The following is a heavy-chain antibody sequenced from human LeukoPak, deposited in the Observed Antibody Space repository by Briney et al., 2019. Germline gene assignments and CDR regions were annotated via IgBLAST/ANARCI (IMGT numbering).Heavy chain of an antibody. CDR2: ISGSGGGT. D-gene: IGHD1-1*01. CDR3: ARETTKPTGTTD. V-gene: IGHV3-23*01. Sequence: GGSLRLSCAASGFTFNNYGMSWVRQAPGKGLEWVSTISGSGGGTYCPDSVKGRFTISRDNAKNSLYLQMNSLRAEDTAVYYCARETTKPTGTTDWGQGTLVTVSS. CDR1: GFTFNNYG. J-gene: IGHJ4*02.